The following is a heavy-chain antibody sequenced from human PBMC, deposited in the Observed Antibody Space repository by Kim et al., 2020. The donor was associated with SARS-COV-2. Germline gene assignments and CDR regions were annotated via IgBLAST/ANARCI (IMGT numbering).Heavy chain of an antibody. Sequence: SGPTLVNPTQTLTLTCTFSGFSLSATGVGVAWVRQPPGKALEFLALIYGDDGKRYNPSLKTRLTITKDTSKNQVFLIMTNVDPVDTATYYCTHDSPGLYGLGVWGQGTTVTVSS. V-gene: IGHV2-5*02. CDR1: GFSLSATGVG. J-gene: IGHJ6*02. CDR2: IYGDDGK. D-gene: IGHD6-19*01. CDR3: THDSPGLYGLGV.